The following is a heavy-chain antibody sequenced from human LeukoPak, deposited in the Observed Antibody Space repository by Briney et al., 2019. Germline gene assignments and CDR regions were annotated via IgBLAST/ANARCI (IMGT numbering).Heavy chain of an antibody. V-gene: IGHV4-34*01. J-gene: IGHJ4*02. CDR2: INHSGST. CDR1: GGSFSGYY. D-gene: IGHD5-12*01. CDR3: AGGWLRRRGAY. Sequence: SRTLSLTCAVYGGSFSGYYWSWIRQPPGKGLEWIGEINHSGSTNYNPSLKSRVTISVDTSKNQFSLKLSSVTAADTAVYYCAGGWLRRRGAYWGQGTLVTVSS.